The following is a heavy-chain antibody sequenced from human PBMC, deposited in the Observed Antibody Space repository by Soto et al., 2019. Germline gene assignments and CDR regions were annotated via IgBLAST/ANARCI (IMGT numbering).Heavy chain of an antibody. J-gene: IGHJ4*02. Sequence: GGSLRLSCAASGFTFTDYSINWVRQAPGKGLEWVSSISSNSSYIYYADTVKGRFTISRDNAKNSFYLQMNSLGAEDTAVYYCARVTLYTASFDYWGQGTLVTVSS. CDR3: ARVTLYTASFDY. CDR1: GFTFTDYS. D-gene: IGHD2-21*02. CDR2: ISSNSSYI. V-gene: IGHV3-21*01.